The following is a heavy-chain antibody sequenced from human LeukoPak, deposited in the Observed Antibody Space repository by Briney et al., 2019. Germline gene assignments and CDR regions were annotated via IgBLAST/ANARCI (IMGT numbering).Heavy chain of an antibody. D-gene: IGHD6-19*01. J-gene: IGHJ6*04. CDR3: ARDREWSRVYQYMDV. CDR1: GFTFSNYA. Sequence: PGGSLRLSCAASGFTFSNYAMHWVRQAPGKGLEWLAFIRIDGSSKYYADFVKGRFTISRDNSKNTLYLQMNSLRAEDTAVYYCARDREWSRVYQYMDVWGKGTTVTVSS. V-gene: IGHV3-30*02. CDR2: IRIDGSSK.